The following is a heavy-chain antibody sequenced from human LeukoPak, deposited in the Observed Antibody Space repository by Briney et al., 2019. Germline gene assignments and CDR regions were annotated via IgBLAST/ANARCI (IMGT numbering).Heavy chain of an antibody. CDR2: INHSGST. Sequence: SETLSLTCAVYGGSFSGYYWSWIRQPPGKGLEWIGEINHSGSTNYNPSLKSRVTISVDTSKNQFSLKLSSATAADTAVYYCARMRYYYDSSGPWYYGMDVWGQGTTVTVSS. CDR1: GGSFSGYY. CDR3: ARMRYYYDSSGPWYYGMDV. D-gene: IGHD3-22*01. V-gene: IGHV4-34*01. J-gene: IGHJ6*02.